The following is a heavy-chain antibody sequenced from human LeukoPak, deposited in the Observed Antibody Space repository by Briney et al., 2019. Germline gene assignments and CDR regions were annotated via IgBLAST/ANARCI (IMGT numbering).Heavy chain of an antibody. CDR1: GITFRSYG. Sequence: GALRLPCAASGITFRSYGMHRVRQAPGKGLEWVAVIWHDGSNKYYADSVKGRFTISRDNSKNTLYLQMNSLRAEDTAVYYCARADAFDIWGQGTMVTVSS. CDR3: ARADAFDI. V-gene: IGHV3-33*01. CDR2: IWHDGSNK. J-gene: IGHJ3*02.